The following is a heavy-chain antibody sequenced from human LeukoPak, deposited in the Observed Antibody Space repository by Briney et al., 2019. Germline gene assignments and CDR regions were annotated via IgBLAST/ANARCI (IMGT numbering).Heavy chain of an antibody. CDR3: AKDEGDGLRYFDWPTD. J-gene: IGHJ4*02. Sequence: GGSLRLSRAASVFTLSSYWMSWVRQARARGREGVANIKKDGSEKYYVDSVKGRFTISRTNSKNTLYLQMNSLRAEDTAVYYGAKDEGDGLRYFDWPTDWGQGTLVTVSS. D-gene: IGHD3-9*01. CDR1: VFTLSSYW. CDR2: IKKDGSEK. V-gene: IGHV3-7*01.